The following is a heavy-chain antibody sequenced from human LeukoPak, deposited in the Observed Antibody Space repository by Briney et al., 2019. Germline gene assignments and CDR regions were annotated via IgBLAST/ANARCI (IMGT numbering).Heavy chain of an antibody. CDR1: GFTFSSYG. J-gene: IGHJ5*02. CDR2: ISYDGSNK. V-gene: IGHV3-30*03. Sequence: GGSLRLSCAASGFTFSSYGMHWVRQAPGKGLEWVAVISYDGSNKYYADSVKGRFTISRDNSKNTLYLQMNSLRAEDTAVYYCASAFAYYYDSSGYLPWGQGTLVTVSS. D-gene: IGHD3-22*01. CDR3: ASAFAYYYDSSGYLP.